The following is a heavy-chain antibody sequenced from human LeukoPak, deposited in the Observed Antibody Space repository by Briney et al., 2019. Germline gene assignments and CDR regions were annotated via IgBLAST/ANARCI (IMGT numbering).Heavy chain of an antibody. CDR2: INPSGGST. J-gene: IGHJ3*02. V-gene: IGHV1-46*01. CDR3: ARERGHYDSSGYYSRNDAFDI. Sequence: ASVKVSCKASGYTFTSYDINWVRQATGQGLEWMGIINPSGGSTSYAQKFQGRVTMTRDMSTSTVYMELSSLRSEDTAVYYCARERGHYDSSGYYSRNDAFDIWGQGTMVTVSS. CDR1: GYTFTSYD. D-gene: IGHD3-22*01.